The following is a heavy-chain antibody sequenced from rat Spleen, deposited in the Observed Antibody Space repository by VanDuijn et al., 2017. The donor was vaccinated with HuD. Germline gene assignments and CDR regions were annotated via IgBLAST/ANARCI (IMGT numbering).Heavy chain of an antibody. Sequence: EVQLVESGGGLVQPGRSLKLSCSVSGFTFSDYDMAWVRQAPTKGLEWVASISYDGSGTYYRDSVKGRFTISRNNAKDTLYLQMDSLRSEDTATYYCTRPSYGYPFAYWGQGTLVTVSS. V-gene: IGHV5-7*01. CDR1: GFTFSDYD. D-gene: IGHD1-7*01. J-gene: IGHJ3*01. CDR3: TRPSYGYPFAY. CDR2: ISYDGSGT.